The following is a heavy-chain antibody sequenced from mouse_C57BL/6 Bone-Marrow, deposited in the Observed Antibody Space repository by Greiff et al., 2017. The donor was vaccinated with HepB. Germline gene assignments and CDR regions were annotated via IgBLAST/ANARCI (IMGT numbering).Heavy chain of an antibody. CDR3: ARETGHYGSSYWYFDV. J-gene: IGHJ1*03. D-gene: IGHD1-1*01. Sequence: QVQLQQSGPGLVQPSQSLSITCTVSGFSLTSYGIHWVRQSPGKGLEWLGVIWSGGSTDYNAAFISRLSISKDNSKSQVFFKMNSLQADDTAIYYCARETGHYGSSYWYFDVWGTGTTVTVSS. V-gene: IGHV2-2*01. CDR1: GFSLTSYG. CDR2: IWSGGST.